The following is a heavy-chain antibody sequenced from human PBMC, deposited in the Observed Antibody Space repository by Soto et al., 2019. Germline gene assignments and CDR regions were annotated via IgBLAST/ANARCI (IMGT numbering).Heavy chain of an antibody. CDR1: GFTFSSYG. Sequence: QVQLVESGGGVVQPGRSLRLSCAASGFTFSSYGMHWVRQAPGKGLEWVAVITYDGSNKYYADSVKGRFTISRDNSKNTLYLQMNSLRAEDTAVYYCAKGALGYDYYYGMDFWGQGTTVTVSS. CDR3: AKGALGYDYYYGMDF. D-gene: IGHD6-13*01. J-gene: IGHJ6*02. CDR2: ITYDGSNK. V-gene: IGHV3-30*18.